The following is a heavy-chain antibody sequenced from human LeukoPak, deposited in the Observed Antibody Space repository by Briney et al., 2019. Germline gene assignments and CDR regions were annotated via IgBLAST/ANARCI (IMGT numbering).Heavy chain of an antibody. V-gene: IGHV4-39*07. J-gene: IGHJ4*02. CDR2: IYYSGST. CDR3: ARVRGDSPYSFDY. Sequence: SETLSLTCTVSGGSISSFSFYWGWIRQPPGRGLEWIGTIYYSGSTYYNPSLKSRVTISTDTSKNQFSLNLRSVTAADTAVYYCARVRGDSPYSFDYWGQGTLVTVSS. D-gene: IGHD2-21*02. CDR1: GGSISSFSFY.